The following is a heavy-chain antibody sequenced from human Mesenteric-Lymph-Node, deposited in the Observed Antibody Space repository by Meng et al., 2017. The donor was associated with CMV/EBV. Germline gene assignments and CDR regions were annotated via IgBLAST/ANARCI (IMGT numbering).Heavy chain of an antibody. CDR3: AGLIVEMATLKGYYFDY. Sequence: SETLSLTCTVSGGSLSSYYWSWIRQPPGKGLEWIGYIYYSGNTNYNPSLKSRVTISRDSSKNQFSLKLSSVTAADTAVYYCAGLIVEMATLKGYYFDYWGQGRRVTVSS. V-gene: IGHV4-59*01. CDR1: GGSLSSYY. J-gene: IGHJ4*02. CDR2: IYYSGNT. D-gene: IGHD5-24*01.